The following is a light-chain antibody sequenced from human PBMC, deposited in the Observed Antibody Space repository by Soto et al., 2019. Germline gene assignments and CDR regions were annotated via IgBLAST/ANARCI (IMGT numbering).Light chain of an antibody. V-gene: IGLV2-14*03. CDR3: ASFTRSVTVV. Sequence: QSALTQPASVSGSPGQSITISSAGTSSDVGGYNYVSWYQQHPGKVPRPIISDVNKRPSGVSDRFSGSKSGNTASLTISGLQAEDEADYYCASFTRSVTVVFGGGTKLTVL. J-gene: IGLJ2*01. CDR1: SSDVGGYNY. CDR2: DVN.